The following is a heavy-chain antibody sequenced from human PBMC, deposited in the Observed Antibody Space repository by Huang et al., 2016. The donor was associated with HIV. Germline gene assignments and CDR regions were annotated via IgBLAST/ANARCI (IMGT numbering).Heavy chain of an antibody. CDR1: GGSFSGYY. Sequence: QVQLQQWGAGLLRPSETLSITCAVYGGSFSGYYGTWIRQPPGKGLEWIGEINHSESPNYTPSLKSRVTISVDTSRNQFSLTLTSVTAADTAVYYCARGQGGYYYYYMDVWGKGTTVTVSS. V-gene: IGHV4-34*01. CDR2: INHSESP. J-gene: IGHJ6*03. CDR3: ARGQGGYYYYYMDV.